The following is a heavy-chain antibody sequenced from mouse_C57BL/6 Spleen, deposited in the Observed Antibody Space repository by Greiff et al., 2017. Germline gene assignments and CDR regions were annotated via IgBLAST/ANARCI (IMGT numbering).Heavy chain of an antibody. CDR2: IYPGDGDT. V-gene: IGHV1-82*01. J-gene: IGHJ4*01. D-gene: IGHD2-3*01. Sequence: VVEPGASVKISCKASGYAFSSSWMNWVKQRPGKGLEWIGRIYPGDGDTNYNGKFKGKATLTADKSSSTAYMQLSSLTSEDSAVYFCARNGYYDYYAMDYWGQGTSVTVSS. CDR1: GYAFSSSW. CDR3: ARNGYYDYYAMDY.